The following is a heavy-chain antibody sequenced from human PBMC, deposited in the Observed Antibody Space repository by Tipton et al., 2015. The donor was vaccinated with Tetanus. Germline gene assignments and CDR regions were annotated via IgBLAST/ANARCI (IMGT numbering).Heavy chain of an antibody. CDR2: IRQNGNEK. Sequence: SLRLSCAASGFTFSSYWMDWVRQAPGKRLEWVAAIRQNGNEKYYVDSVKGRFTISRDNTKNSLSLEMNSLRADDTAVYYCARDHRPTSRGSESYYYYGLDVWGQGTTVTVSS. D-gene: IGHD3-10*01. CDR3: ARDHRPTSRGSESYYYYGLDV. CDR1: GFTFSSYW. V-gene: IGHV3-7*01. J-gene: IGHJ6*02.